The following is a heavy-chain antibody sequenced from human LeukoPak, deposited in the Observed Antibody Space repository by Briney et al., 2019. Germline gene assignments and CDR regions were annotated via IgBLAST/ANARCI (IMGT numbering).Heavy chain of an antibody. V-gene: IGHV3-74*01. J-gene: IGHJ4*02. Sequence: PGGSLRLSCAASGLTFSSHWMHWVRQAPGKGLVWVSRITNDGSSTTYADSVKGRFTISRDNAKNMLYLQVNSLRAEDTAVYYCARDGRDCSSSSCYLDYWGQGTLVTVSS. D-gene: IGHD2-2*01. CDR1: GLTFSSHW. CDR2: ITNDGSST. CDR3: ARDGRDCSSSSCYLDY.